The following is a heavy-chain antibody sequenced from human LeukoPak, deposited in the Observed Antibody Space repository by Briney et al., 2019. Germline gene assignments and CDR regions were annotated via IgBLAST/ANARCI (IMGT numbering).Heavy chain of an antibody. J-gene: IGHJ6*02. D-gene: IGHD1-26*01. V-gene: IGHV4-59*01. Sequence: ASETLSLTCTVSGGSISSYYWSWIRQPPGKGLEWIGYIYYSGSTNYNPSLKSRVTISVDTSKNQFSLKLSSVTAADTAVYYCASLGAVSRRRIYYYYGMDVWGQGTTVTVSS. CDR2: IYYSGST. CDR3: ASLGAVSRRRIYYYYGMDV. CDR1: GGSISSYY.